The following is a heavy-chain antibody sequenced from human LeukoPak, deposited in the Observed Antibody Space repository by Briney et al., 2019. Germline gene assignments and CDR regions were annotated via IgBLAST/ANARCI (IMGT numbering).Heavy chain of an antibody. J-gene: IGHJ4*02. CDR2: ISWDGGST. CDR1: GFTFDDYA. CDR3: AKDIIRLGAAGIDY. Sequence: GGSLRLSCAASGFTFDDYAMHGVGQAPGKGLEGVSLISWDGGSTYYADSVKGRFTISRDNSKNSLYLHMNSLRAEDTALYYCAKDIIRLGAAGIDYWGQGTLVTVSS. D-gene: IGHD1-26*01. V-gene: IGHV3-43D*03.